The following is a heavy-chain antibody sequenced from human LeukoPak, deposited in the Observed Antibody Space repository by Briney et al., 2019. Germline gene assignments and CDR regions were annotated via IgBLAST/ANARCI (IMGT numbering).Heavy chain of an antibody. Sequence: GASVKVSCKASGYTFTSYGISWVRQAPGQGLEWMGWISAYNGNTNYAQKLQGRVTMTTDTSTSTAYMELRSLRSDDTAVYYCARVRLDCSSTSCYGDTGNWFDPWGQGTLVTVSS. J-gene: IGHJ5*02. D-gene: IGHD2-2*01. CDR1: GYTFTSYG. CDR3: ARVRLDCSSTSCYGDTGNWFDP. CDR2: ISAYNGNT. V-gene: IGHV1-18*01.